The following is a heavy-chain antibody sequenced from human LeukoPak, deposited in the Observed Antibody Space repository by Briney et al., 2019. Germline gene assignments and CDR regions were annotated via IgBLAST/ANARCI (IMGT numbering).Heavy chain of an antibody. V-gene: IGHV1-46*01. CDR2: INPSGGST. Sequence: ASVKVSCTASGYTFTSYYMHWVRQAPGQGLEWMGIINPSGGSTSYAQKFQGRVTVTRDTSTSTVYMELSSLRSEDTAVYYCAREYSSSSAYYYYYGMDVWGQGTTVTVSS. CDR1: GYTFTSYY. CDR3: AREYSSSSAYYYYYGMDV. D-gene: IGHD6-6*01. J-gene: IGHJ6*02.